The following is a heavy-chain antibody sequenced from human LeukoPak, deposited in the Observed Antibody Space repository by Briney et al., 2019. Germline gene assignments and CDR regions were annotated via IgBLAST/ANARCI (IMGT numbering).Heavy chain of an antibody. Sequence: GGSLRLSCAASGFTFSSYEMNWVRQAPGKGLEWVSYISGSGGNIYYADSVKGRFTITRDNAKNSLFLQMNSLRDEDTAVYYCARGFLFPYYFDYWGQGTLVTVSS. CDR1: GFTFSSYE. CDR3: ARGFLFPYYFDY. CDR2: ISGSGGNI. V-gene: IGHV3-48*03. J-gene: IGHJ4*02.